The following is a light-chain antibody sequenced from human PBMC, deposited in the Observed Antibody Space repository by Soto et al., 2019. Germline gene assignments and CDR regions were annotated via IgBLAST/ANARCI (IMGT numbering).Light chain of an antibody. CDR1: SSNLGAGYD. CDR3: QDYDYSLTASV. J-gene: IGLJ3*02. Sequence: QSALTQPPSVSGAPGQKVTLSCTGNSSNLGAGYDVHWYQQLPGAAPKLVIFGNRNRPSGVPERFSGSKSGTSASLAITGLQAEDEADYYCQDYDYSLTASVFGGGTKLTVL. V-gene: IGLV1-40*01. CDR2: GNR.